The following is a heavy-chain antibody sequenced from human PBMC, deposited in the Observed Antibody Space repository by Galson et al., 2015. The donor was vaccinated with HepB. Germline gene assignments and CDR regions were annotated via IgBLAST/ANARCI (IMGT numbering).Heavy chain of an antibody. CDR3: ARDRVTYCGGDCSAGY. D-gene: IGHD2-21*02. Sequence: SLRLSCAASGFTFSSYAMHWVRQAPGKGLEWVAVISYDGSNKYYADSVKGRFTISRDNSKNTLYLQMNSLTAEDTAVYYCARDRVTYCGGDCSAGYWGQGTLVTVSS. J-gene: IGHJ4*02. CDR2: ISYDGSNK. V-gene: IGHV3-30-3*01. CDR1: GFTFSSYA.